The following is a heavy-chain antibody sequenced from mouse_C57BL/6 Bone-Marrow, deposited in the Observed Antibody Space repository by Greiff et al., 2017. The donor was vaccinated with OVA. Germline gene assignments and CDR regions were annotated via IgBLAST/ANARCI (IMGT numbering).Heavy chain of an antibody. CDR3: ARYGYGLPDAY. J-gene: IGHJ3*01. Sequence: VKLQQPGAELVKPGASVKMSCKASGYTFTSYWITWVKQRPGQGLEWIGDIYPGSGSTNYNEKFKSKATLTVDTSSSTAYMQLSSLTSEDSAVYYCARYGYGLPDAYWGQGTLVTVSA. V-gene: IGHV1-55*01. CDR1: GYTFTSYW. CDR2: IYPGSGST. D-gene: IGHD2-10*02.